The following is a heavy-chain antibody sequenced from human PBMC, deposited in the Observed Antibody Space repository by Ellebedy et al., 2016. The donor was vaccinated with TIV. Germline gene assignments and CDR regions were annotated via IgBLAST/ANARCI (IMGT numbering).Heavy chain of an antibody. CDR3: ARGFRFGMDV. V-gene: IGHV3-66*01. Sequence: PGGSLRLSCAASGFTVRSVYVSWVRQAPGKGLEWLSVIYSDAATYYADSVKGRFTISSDNSKNNLYLQMNSLRAEDTAVYYWARGFRFGMDVWGQGTTVTVSS. CDR2: IYSDAAT. J-gene: IGHJ6*02. D-gene: IGHD3-10*01. CDR1: GFTVRSVY.